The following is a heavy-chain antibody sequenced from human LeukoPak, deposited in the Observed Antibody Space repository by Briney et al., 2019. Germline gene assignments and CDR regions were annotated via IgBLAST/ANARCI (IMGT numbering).Heavy chain of an antibody. D-gene: IGHD4-17*01. CDR1: GYTSTGYY. Sequence: ASVKVSCKASGYTSTGYYMHWVRQAPGQGLEWMGWINPNSGGTNYAQKFQGRVTMTRDTSISTAYMELSRLRSDDTAVYYCARDIDYGDSHWGQGTLVTVSS. V-gene: IGHV1-2*02. CDR2: INPNSGGT. CDR3: ARDIDYGDSH. J-gene: IGHJ4*02.